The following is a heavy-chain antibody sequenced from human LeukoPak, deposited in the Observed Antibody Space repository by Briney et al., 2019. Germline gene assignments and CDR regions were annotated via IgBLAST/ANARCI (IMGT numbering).Heavy chain of an antibody. V-gene: IGHV3-30*18. D-gene: IGHD4-17*01. CDR3: AKDNGDFLIDC. J-gene: IGHJ4*02. Sequence: GGSLRLSCAASGFTFSSYGMHWVRQAPGKGLEWVAVISYDGSNKYYADSVKGRFTISRDNSKNTLYLQMNSLRAEDTAVYYCAKDNGDFLIDCWGQGTLVAVSS. CDR2: ISYDGSNK. CDR1: GFTFSSYG.